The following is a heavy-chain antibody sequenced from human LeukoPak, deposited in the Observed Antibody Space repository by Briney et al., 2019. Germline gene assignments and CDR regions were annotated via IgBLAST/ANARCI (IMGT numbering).Heavy chain of an antibody. Sequence: ASAKVSCKASGYTFTSYGISWVRQAPGQGLEWMGWISAYNGNTNYAQKLQGRVTMTTDTSTSTAYMELRSLRSDDTAVYYCARSTSEPTAFDYWGQGTLVTVSS. CDR3: ARSTSEPTAFDY. CDR2: ISAYNGNT. J-gene: IGHJ4*02. CDR1: GYTFTSYG. D-gene: IGHD2-2*01. V-gene: IGHV1-18*01.